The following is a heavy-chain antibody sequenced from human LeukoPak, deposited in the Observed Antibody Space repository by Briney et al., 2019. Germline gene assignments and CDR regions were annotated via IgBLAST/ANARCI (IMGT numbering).Heavy chain of an antibody. J-gene: IGHJ5*02. CDR1: GGSISSGSYY. CDR2: IYTSGST. CDR3: AREGSGYPTGWFDP. V-gene: IGHV4-61*02. D-gene: IGHD3-22*01. Sequence: SETLSLTCTVSGGSISSGSYYWSWIRQPAGKGLEWIGRIYTSGSTNYNPSLKSRVTISVDTSKNQFSLKLSSVTAADTAVYYCAREGSGYPTGWFDPWGQGTLVTVSS.